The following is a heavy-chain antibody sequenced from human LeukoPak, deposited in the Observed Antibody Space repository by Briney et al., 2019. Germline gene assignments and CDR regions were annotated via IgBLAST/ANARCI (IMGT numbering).Heavy chain of an antibody. D-gene: IGHD2-15*01. J-gene: IGHJ5*02. CDR3: ARESDGGSVS. V-gene: IGHV4-4*02. CDR1: GGSISSNNW. Sequence: PSGTLSLTCAVSGGSISSNNWWSWVRQPPGKGLEWIGSIYYSGSTYYNPSLKSRVTISVDTSKNQFSLKLSSVTAADTAVYYCARESDGGSVSWGQGTLVTVSS. CDR2: IYYSGST.